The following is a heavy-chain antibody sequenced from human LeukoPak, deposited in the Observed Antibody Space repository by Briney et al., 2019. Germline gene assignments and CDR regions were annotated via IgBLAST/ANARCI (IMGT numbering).Heavy chain of an antibody. J-gene: IGHJ4*02. CDR3: ARGRDRSKAGDH. CDR1: GGSCDDYY. V-gene: IGHV4-34*01. CDR2: IHPHGIF. D-gene: IGHD5-24*01. Sequence: SETLSLTCAVYGGSCDDYYCSWIRQPQGKGLEWIGEIHPHGIFYYNSSLTSRVTISIDTSKSQFSLRLTSVTAADTAFYYCARGRDRSKAGDHWGQGSLVTVSS.